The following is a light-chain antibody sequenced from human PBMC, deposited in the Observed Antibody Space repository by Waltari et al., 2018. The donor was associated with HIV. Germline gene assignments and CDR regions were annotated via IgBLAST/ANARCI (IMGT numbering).Light chain of an antibody. CDR2: DAS. J-gene: IGKJ3*01. Sequence: SITCRASQSVSNKVIWYQQKPGKAPKVLIYDASSLQSGVPSRFSGSGSGTVFTLTINSLQPDDFATYFCHQSYSSPQTFGPGTKVDIK. CDR1: QSVSNK. CDR3: HQSYSSPQT. V-gene: IGKV1-39*01.